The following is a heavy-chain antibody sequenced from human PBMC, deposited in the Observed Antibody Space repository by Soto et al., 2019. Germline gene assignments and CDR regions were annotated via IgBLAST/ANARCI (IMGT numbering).Heavy chain of an antibody. CDR3: ARVLSGSSLFDY. CDR1: VGSVSSYY. CDR2: ISYSGNT. V-gene: IGHV4-59*02. Sequence: SETLSLTCTVSVGSVSSYYWSWIRQPPGKGLEWIGYISYSGNTNYNPSLKSLVTISVDTSKKQFSLKLRSVTAADTAVYYCARVLSGSSLFDYWGQGMLVTVSS. J-gene: IGHJ4*02. D-gene: IGHD1-26*01.